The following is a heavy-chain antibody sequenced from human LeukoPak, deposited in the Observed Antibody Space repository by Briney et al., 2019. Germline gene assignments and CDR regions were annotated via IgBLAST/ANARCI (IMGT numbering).Heavy chain of an antibody. D-gene: IGHD2-2*01. J-gene: IGHJ3*02. CDR2: INPSGGST. CDR1: GYTFTSYY. CDR3: ARDLIILVPAATPDAFDI. Sequence: ASVKVSCKASGYTFTSYYMHWVRQAPGQGLEWMGIINPSGGSTSYAQKFQGRVTMTTDTSTSTAYMELRSLRSDDTAVYYCARDLIILVPAATPDAFDIWGQGTMVTVSS. V-gene: IGHV1-46*01.